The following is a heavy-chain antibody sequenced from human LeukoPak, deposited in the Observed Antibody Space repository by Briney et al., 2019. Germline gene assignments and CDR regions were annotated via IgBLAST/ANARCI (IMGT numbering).Heavy chain of an antibody. J-gene: IGHJ4*02. D-gene: IGHD5-18*01. CDR3: RSYGYEVDY. V-gene: IGHV4-39*07. CDR1: GGPISSSSYY. Sequence: SETLSLTCTVSGGPISSSSYYWGWIRQPPGKGLEWIGSIYYSGSTYYNPSLKSRVTISVDTSKNQFSLKLSSVTAADTAVYYCRSYGYEVDYWGQGTLVTVSS. CDR2: IYYSGST.